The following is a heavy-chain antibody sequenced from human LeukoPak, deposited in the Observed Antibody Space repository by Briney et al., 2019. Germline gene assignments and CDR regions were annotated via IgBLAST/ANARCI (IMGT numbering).Heavy chain of an antibody. D-gene: IGHD3-3*01. CDR3: ARSITIFGVVITPDAFDI. CDR2: ISAYNGNT. V-gene: IGHV1-18*01. J-gene: IGHJ3*02. Sequence: ASVKVSCKASGYTFTSYGISWVRQAPGQGLEWMGWISAYNGNTNYAQKLQGRVIMTTDTSTSTAYMELRSLRSDDTAVYYCARSITIFGVVITPDAFDIWGQGTMVTVSS. CDR1: GYTFTSYG.